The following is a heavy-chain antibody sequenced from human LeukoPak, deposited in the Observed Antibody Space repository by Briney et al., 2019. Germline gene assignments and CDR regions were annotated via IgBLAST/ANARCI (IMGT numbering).Heavy chain of an antibody. CDR1: GYTFTGYY. D-gene: IGHD1-26*01. V-gene: IGHV1-2*06. J-gene: IGHJ4*02. CDR2: INPNSGGT. Sequence: VASVKVSCKASGYTFTGYYMHWVRQAPGQGLEWMGRINPNSGGTNYAQKFQGRVTTTRDTSISTAYMELSRLRSDDTAVYYCAREGIRGSRYYFDYWGQGTLVTVSS. CDR3: AREGIRGSRYYFDY.